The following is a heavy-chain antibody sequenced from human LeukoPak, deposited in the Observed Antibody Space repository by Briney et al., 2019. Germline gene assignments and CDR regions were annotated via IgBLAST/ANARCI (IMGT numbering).Heavy chain of an antibody. CDR3: ARGPFYGDYVLGY. J-gene: IGHJ4*02. CDR2: INPNSGGT. CDR1: GYTFTGYY. D-gene: IGHD4-17*01. V-gene: IGHV1-2*04. Sequence: ASVKVSCKASGYTFTGYYMHWVRQAPGQGLEWMGWINPNSGGTNYAQKFQGWVTMTRDTSISTAYMELSRLRSDDTAVYYCARGPFYGDYVLGYWGQGTLVTVSS.